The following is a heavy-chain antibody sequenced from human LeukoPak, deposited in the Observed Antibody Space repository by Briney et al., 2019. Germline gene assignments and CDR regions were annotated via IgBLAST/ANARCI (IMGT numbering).Heavy chain of an antibody. CDR3: AKMEGERLYDYFMDV. Sequence: GGSLRLSCAASGFAFSNFAMSWVRQAPGKGLEGVSAKSGSGYYTYYVESVKGRFTISRDNSKNTLYLHMNSLRADDTSVYYCAKMEGERLYDYFMDVWGRGATVTVSS. J-gene: IGHJ6*03. D-gene: IGHD3-16*01. V-gene: IGHV3-23*01. CDR1: GFAFSNFA. CDR2: KSGSGYYT.